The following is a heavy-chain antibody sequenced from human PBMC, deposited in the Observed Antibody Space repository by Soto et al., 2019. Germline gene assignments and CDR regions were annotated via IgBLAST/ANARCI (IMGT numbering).Heavy chain of an antibody. V-gene: IGHV1-69*01. CDR1: GGTFSSNA. J-gene: IGHJ6*02. D-gene: IGHD4-17*01. CDR2: IIPIFGTA. Sequence: QVQLVQSGAEVNKPGSSLKFSCKASGGTFSSNAISWVRQPPGQGLEWMGGIIPIFGTANYAQKFQGRVTITADESMSTAYMELSSLRSEDTAVYYCARGTIYGGNQSYYYYGMDVWGQGTTVTVSS. CDR3: ARGTIYGGNQSYYYYGMDV.